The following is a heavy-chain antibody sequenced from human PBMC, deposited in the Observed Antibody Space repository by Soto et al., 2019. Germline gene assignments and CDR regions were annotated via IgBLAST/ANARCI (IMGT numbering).Heavy chain of an antibody. Sequence: GGSLRLSCAASGITFSSYSMNWVSQAPGKWLEWVSYISSSSSTIYYADSVKGRFTISRDNAKNSLYLQMNSLRDEDTAVYYCAREGTLRGYYYYGMDVWGQGTTVTVSS. J-gene: IGHJ6*02. CDR2: ISSSSSTI. V-gene: IGHV3-48*02. D-gene: IGHD1-1*01. CDR1: GITFSSYS. CDR3: AREGTLRGYYYYGMDV.